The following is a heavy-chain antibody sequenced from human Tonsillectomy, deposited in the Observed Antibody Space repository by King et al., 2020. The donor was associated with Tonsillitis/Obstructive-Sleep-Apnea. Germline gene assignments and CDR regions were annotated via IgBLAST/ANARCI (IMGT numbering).Heavy chain of an antibody. CDR3: ARRGAWFGESHPFDP. V-gene: IGHV4-39*01. CDR2: IYYSGST. CDR1: GGSISSSNYY. J-gene: IGHJ5*02. D-gene: IGHD3-10*01. Sequence: QLKESGPGLVKPSETLSLTCTVSGGSISSSNYYWGWIRQPPGKGLEWIGSIYYSGSTLYNPSLKSRVTISVDTPKNQFSLKLTSVTAADTAVYFCARRGAWFGESHPFDPWGQGTLVTVSS.